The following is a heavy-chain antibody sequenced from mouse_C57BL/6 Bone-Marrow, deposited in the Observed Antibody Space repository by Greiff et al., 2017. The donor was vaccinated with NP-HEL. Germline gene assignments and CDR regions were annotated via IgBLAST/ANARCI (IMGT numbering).Heavy chain of an antibody. J-gene: IGHJ4*01. CDR1: GYTFTNYW. CDR2: IYPGGGYP. CDR3: ARRKGSAYAMDY. V-gene: IGHV1-63*01. D-gene: IGHD1-1*02. Sequence: QVQLQQSGAELVRPGTSVKMSCKASGYTFTNYWIGWAKQRPGHGLEWIGDIYPGGGYPTNNEKFKGKATLTADKSSSTAYMQFSSLTSEDSAIYYCARRKGSAYAMDYWGQGTSVTVSS.